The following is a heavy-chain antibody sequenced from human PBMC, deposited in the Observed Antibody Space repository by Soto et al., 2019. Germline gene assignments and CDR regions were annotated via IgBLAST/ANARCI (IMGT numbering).Heavy chain of an antibody. V-gene: IGHV1-18*01. CDR2: ISAYNGNT. D-gene: IGHD1-26*01. J-gene: IGHJ5*02. Sequence: QVQLEQSGAEVKKPGASVKVSCKASGYTITSYGICWVRQAPGQGLEWMGRISAYNGNTNYAQKLQGRVTMTTDTSTSTAYMELWSLRSDDTAVYYYARVVGALGHWFDPWGQGTLVTVFS. CDR1: GYTITSYG. CDR3: ARVVGALGHWFDP.